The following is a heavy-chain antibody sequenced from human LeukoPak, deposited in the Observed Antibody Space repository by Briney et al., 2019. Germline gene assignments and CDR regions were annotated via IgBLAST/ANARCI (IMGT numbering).Heavy chain of an antibody. CDR2: IWYDGSNK. D-gene: IGHD1-1*01. V-gene: IGHV3-33*01. J-gene: IGHJ4*02. CDR1: GFTFSSYG. CDR3: ARDDWNDGSGYFDY. Sequence: GGSLRLSCAASGFTFSSYGMHWVRQAPGKGLEWVAVIWYDGSNKYYADSVKGRFTISRDNSKNTLYLQMNSLRAEDTAVYYCARDDWNDGSGYFDYWGQGTLVTVSS.